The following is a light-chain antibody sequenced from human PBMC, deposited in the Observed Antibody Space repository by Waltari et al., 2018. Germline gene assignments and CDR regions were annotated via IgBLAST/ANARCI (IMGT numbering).Light chain of an antibody. CDR2: GDD. J-gene: IGLJ2*01. CDR1: DIGTQT. CDR3: QVWDNRADEVV. Sequence: SYVLTQPPSVSVAPGQTATITLGGDDIGTQTENWYPHTSGPPPVLVIYGDDDRPPGIPERFSGSNSGDTATLTLTRVEAGDEADYSCQVWDNRADEVVFGGGTKLAVL. V-gene: IGLV3-21*02.